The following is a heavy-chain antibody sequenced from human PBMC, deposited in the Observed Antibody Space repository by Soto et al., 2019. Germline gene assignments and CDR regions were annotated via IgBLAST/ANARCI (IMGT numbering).Heavy chain of an antibody. CDR1: GASINSYY. V-gene: IGHV4-59*01. CDR3: AAVMLRSGSYYFAS. D-gene: IGHD3-10*02. CDR2: IYFSGHT. J-gene: IGHJ4*02. Sequence: SETLSLTCTVSGASINSYYWSWIRQPPGKGLEWIAYIYFSGHTNYNPSLKSRVTMSLDTSKNQVSLKLNSVTAADTAVYYCAAVMLRSGSYYFASWGQGTLVTVSS.